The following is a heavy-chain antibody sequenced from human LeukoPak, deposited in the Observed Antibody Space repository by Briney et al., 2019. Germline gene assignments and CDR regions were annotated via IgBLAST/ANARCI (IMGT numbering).Heavy chain of an antibody. Sequence: GGSLRLSCAASGFTFSGHSMSWVRQAPGKGLEWVSTIGRSASYMYYADSLKGRFTISRDNAKNSLYLQMNSLRAEDTAVYYCVRDAPSWSRDYWGQGTLVTVSS. J-gene: IGHJ4*02. CDR3: VRDAPSWSRDY. D-gene: IGHD2-15*01. CDR1: GFTFSGHS. CDR2: IGRSASYM. V-gene: IGHV3-21*01.